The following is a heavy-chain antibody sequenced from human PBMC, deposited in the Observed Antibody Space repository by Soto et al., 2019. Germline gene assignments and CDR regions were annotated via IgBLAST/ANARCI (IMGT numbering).Heavy chain of an antibody. Sequence: LRLSCAASGFTFSSYSMNWVRQAPGKGLEWVSSISSSGSYIYYADSVKGRFTISRDNAKNSLYLQMNSLRAEDTAVYYCAGSHNQQWPEYWGKGTLVTVSS. CDR2: ISSSGSYI. CDR1: GFTFSSYS. CDR3: AGSHNQQWPEY. D-gene: IGHD6-19*01. V-gene: IGHV3-21*01. J-gene: IGHJ4*02.